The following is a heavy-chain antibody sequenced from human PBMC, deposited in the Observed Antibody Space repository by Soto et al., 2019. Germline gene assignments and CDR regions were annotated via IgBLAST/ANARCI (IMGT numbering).Heavy chain of an antibody. Sequence: GGSLRLSCAASGFTFSSYAMSWVRQAPGKGLESVSVISADGGTTGYADSVKGRFTVSRDNSKNTLSLQMSSLRVDDTAMYYCMRDSWGFDYWGQGTLVTVSS. CDR1: GFTFSSYA. CDR2: ISADGGTT. CDR3: MRDSWGFDY. J-gene: IGHJ4*02. D-gene: IGHD3-16*01. V-gene: IGHV3-64D*06.